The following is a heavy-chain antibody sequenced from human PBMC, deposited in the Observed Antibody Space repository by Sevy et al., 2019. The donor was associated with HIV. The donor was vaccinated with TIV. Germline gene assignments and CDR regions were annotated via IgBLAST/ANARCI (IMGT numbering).Heavy chain of an antibody. CDR1: GYSFTGYY. V-gene: IGHV1-2*02. J-gene: IGHJ4*02. D-gene: IGHD3-22*01. CDR3: ARAISSGYSGNDY. CDR2: INPNSDGT. Sequence: ASVKVSCKASGYSFTGYYMHWVRQAPGQGLEYMGWINPNSDGTDYAQKFQGRVTMTSETSITTAYMELSGLRSDDTAGYYCARAISSGYSGNDYWGQGTLVTVSS.